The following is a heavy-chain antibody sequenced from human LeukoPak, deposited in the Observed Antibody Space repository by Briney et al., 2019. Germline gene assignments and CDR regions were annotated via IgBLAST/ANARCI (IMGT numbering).Heavy chain of an antibody. CDR1: GGSISSYY. J-gene: IGHJ4*02. CDR2: IYYSGST. Sequence: SETPSLTCTVSGGSISSYYWSWIRQPPGKGLEWIGYIYYSGSTNYNPSLKSRVTISVDTSKNQFSLKLSSVTAADTAVYYCARGGDQYSYGTQYYFDYWGQGTLVTVSS. D-gene: IGHD5-18*01. CDR3: ARGGDQYSYGTQYYFDY. V-gene: IGHV4-59*01.